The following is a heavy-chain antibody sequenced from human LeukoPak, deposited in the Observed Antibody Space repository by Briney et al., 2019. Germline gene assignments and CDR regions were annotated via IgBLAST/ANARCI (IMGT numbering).Heavy chain of an antibody. J-gene: IGHJ4*02. CDR2: ISYDGSNK. D-gene: IGHD5-12*01. V-gene: IGHV3-30*18. CDR3: AQDRAWIEFYF. CDR1: GFTFSSYG. Sequence: PGGSLRLSCAASGFTFSSYGMHWVRQAPGKGLEWVAVISYDGSNKYYADSVKGRFTISRDNSKNTLYLQMNSLRAEDTAVYYCAQDRAWIEFYFWGQGTLVTVSS.